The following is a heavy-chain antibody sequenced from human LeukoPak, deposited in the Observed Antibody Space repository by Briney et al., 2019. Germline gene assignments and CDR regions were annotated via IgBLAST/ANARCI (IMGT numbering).Heavy chain of an antibody. CDR2: INHSGST. CDR3: ARRMATIKPFDY. Sequence: SETLSLTCAVYGGSFSGYYWSWIRQPPGRGPEWIGEINHSGSTNYNPSLKSRVTISVDTSKNQFSLKLSSVTAADTAVYYCARRMATIKPFDYWGQGTLVTVSS. J-gene: IGHJ4*02. V-gene: IGHV4-34*01. CDR1: GGSFSGYY. D-gene: IGHD5-12*01.